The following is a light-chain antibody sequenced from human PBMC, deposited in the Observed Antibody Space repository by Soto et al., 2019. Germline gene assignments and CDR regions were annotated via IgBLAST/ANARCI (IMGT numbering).Light chain of an antibody. V-gene: IGKV1-5*03. J-gene: IGKJ1*01. CDR2: KAS. CDR1: QSISSW. Sequence: DIQMTQSPSTLSASVGDRVTITCRASQSISSWLAWYQQKPGKAPKLLIYKASSLESGVPSRFSGSGSGTEFTLTISRLQPDDFPTYYCQQYNSYSTFGQGTKQQI. CDR3: QQYNSYST.